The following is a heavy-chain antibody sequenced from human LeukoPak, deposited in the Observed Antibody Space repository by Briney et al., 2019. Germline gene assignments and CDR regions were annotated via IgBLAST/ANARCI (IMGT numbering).Heavy chain of an antibody. Sequence: GGSLRLSCAASGFTFTIYSMSWVRQAPGKGLEWVSAISGSGGSTYYADSVKGRFTISRDNSKNTLYLQMNSLRAEDTAVYYCAKASSGWTKYYFDYWGQGTLVTVSS. V-gene: IGHV3-23*01. CDR2: ISGSGGST. D-gene: IGHD6-19*01. CDR1: GFTFTIYS. J-gene: IGHJ4*02. CDR3: AKASSGWTKYYFDY.